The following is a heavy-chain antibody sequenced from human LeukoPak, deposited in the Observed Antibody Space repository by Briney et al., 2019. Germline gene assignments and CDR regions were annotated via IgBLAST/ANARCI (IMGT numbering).Heavy chain of an antibody. J-gene: IGHJ4*02. CDR3: APYSGSYSTIDY. CDR1: GFTFSSYA. Sequence: SGGSLRLSCAASGFTFSSYAMSWVRQAPGKGLEWVSAISGSGGSTYYADSVKGRFTISRDNSKNTLYLQMNSLRAEDTAVYYCAPYSGSYSTIDYWGQGTLVTVSS. D-gene: IGHD1-26*01. V-gene: IGHV3-23*01. CDR2: ISGSGGST.